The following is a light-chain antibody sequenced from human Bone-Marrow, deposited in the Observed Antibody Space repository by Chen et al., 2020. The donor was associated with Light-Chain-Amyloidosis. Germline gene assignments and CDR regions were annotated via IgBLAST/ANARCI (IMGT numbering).Light chain of an antibody. J-gene: IGLJ1*01. Sequence: QSALTHPASVSGSPGQSITIPCTGTSSDVGGDNHVSWYQQHPDKAPKHMIYEVTNRPSWVPDRFSGSKSDNTASLTISGLQTEDEADYFCSSYTITNTLVFGSGTRVTVL. CDR2: EVT. CDR3: SSYTITNTLV. CDR1: SSDVGGDNH. V-gene: IGLV2-14*01.